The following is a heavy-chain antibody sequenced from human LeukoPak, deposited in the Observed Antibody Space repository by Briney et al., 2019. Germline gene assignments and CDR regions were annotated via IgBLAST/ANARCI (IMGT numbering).Heavy chain of an antibody. CDR3: TTDPITYYYDSSGYYWDY. CDR2: IKSKTDGGTT. CDR1: GFTFSNAW. V-gene: IGHV3-15*07. J-gene: IGHJ4*02. Sequence: GGSLRLSCAASGFTFSNAWKNWVRQAPGKGLEWVGRIKSKTDGGTTDYAAPVKGRFTISRDDSKNTLYLQMNSLKTEDTAVYYCTTDPITYYYDSSGYYWDYWGQGTLVTVSS. D-gene: IGHD3-22*01.